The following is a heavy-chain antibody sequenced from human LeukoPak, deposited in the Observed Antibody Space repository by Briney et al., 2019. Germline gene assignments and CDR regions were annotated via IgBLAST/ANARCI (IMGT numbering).Heavy chain of an antibody. Sequence: GESLKISCKGSGYSFTSYWIGWVRQMPGKGLEWMGIIYPGDSDTRYSPSFQGQVTISADKSISTAYLQWSSLKASDTAMYYCARSEATDDYGDYVEDYYYGMDVWGQGTTVTVSS. V-gene: IGHV5-51*01. CDR1: GYSFTSYW. CDR3: ARSEATDDYGDYVEDYYYGMDV. D-gene: IGHD4-17*01. J-gene: IGHJ6*02. CDR2: IYPGDSDT.